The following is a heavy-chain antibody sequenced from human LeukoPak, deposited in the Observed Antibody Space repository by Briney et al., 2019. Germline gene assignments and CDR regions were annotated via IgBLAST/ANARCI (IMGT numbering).Heavy chain of an antibody. CDR2: IYYSGST. D-gene: IGHD3-10*01. J-gene: IGHJ4*02. Sequence: PSQTLSLTCTVSGDSITSGAYYWSWIRQHPGRGLVWNGYIYYSGSTYYNPSLKSRVTISVDTSKNQFSLKLRSMTAADTAVYYCARDPGSGSYYMRTPAYYFDYWGQGTLVTVSS. V-gene: IGHV4-31*03. CDR3: ARDPGSGSYYMRTPAYYFDY. CDR1: GDSITSGAYY.